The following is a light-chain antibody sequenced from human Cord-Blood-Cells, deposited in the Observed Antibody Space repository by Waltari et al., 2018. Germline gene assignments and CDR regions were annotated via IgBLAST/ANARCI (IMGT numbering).Light chain of an antibody. Sequence: DIQMTQSPSTLSASVVHRVPIPCRASQSISSWLAWYQQKPGKAPKLLSYKASSLESGVPSRFSGSGSGTEFTLTISSLQPDDFATYYCQQYNSYSYSFGQGTKLEIK. J-gene: IGKJ2*03. CDR2: KAS. CDR3: QQYNSYSYS. CDR1: QSISSW. V-gene: IGKV1-5*03.